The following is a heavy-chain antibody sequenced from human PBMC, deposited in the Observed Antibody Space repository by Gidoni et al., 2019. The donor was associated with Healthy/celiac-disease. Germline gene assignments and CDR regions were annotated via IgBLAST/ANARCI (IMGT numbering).Heavy chain of an antibody. CDR1: GWSFSGYY. CDR2: INHSGST. D-gene: IGHD2-2*01. CDR3: RVVPAATNYYYYYGMDV. J-gene: IGHJ6*02. V-gene: IGHV4-34*01. Sequence: QVQLQQWGAGLLKPSETLSLTCAVYGWSFSGYYWSWIRQPPGKGLEWIVEINHSGSTNYNPALKSRVTISVDTSKNQFSLKLSSVTAADTAVYYCRVVPAATNYYYYYGMDVWGQGTTVTVSS.